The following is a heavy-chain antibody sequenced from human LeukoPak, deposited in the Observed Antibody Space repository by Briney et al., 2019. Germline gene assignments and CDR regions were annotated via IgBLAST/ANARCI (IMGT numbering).Heavy chain of an antibody. V-gene: IGHV3-21*01. J-gene: IGHJ4*02. CDR2: ISTSSIYI. D-gene: IGHD3-22*01. CDR3: ARGAGVTMIVDYFDY. Sequence: GGSLRLSCAASGFTFSRYTMNWVRQAPGKGLEWVSSISTSSIYIYSADSVKGRFTISRDNAKNSLYLQMNSLGGEDTAVYYCARGAGVTMIVDYFDYWGQGALVTVSS. CDR1: GFTFSRYT.